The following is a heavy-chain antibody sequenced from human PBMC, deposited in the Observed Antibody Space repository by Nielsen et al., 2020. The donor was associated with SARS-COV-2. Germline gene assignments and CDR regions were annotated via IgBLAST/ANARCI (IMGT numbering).Heavy chain of an antibody. D-gene: IGHD5-12*01. Sequence: SETLSLTCTVSGGPLSSRNYYWGWIRQPPGKGLEWIGTIYYSGSVSYNPSLKSRVTISVDTSKNQFSLSLRSVTAADTAVYYCARESSGYDHYNYGMDVWGQGTTVTVSS. J-gene: IGHJ6*02. CDR2: IYYSGSV. V-gene: IGHV4-39*07. CDR1: GGPLSSRNYY. CDR3: ARESSGYDHYNYGMDV.